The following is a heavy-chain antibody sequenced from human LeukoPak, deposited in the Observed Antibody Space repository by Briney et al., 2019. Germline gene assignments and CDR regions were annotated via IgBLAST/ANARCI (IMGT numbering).Heavy chain of an antibody. CDR2: ISYDGSNK. D-gene: IGHD2-2*01. J-gene: IGHJ4*02. CDR1: GFFFDDYG. V-gene: IGHV3-30*03. Sequence: GGSLRLSCVAPGFFFDDYGMHWVRQAPGKGLEWVAVISYDGSNKYYADSVKGRFTISRDNSKNTLYLQMNSLRAEDTAVYYCAREEVVPAATPFDYWGQGTLVTVSS. CDR3: AREEVVPAATPFDY.